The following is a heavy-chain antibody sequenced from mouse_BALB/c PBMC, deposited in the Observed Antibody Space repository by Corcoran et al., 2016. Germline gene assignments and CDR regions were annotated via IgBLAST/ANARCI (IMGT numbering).Heavy chain of an antibody. J-gene: IGHJ4*01. CDR1: GYTFTNYG. V-gene: IGHV9-3-1*01. D-gene: IGHD1-1*01. CDR2: INTYTGEP. Sequence: QIQLVQSGPELKKPGERVKISCKACGYTFTNYGMNWVKQAPGKGLKWMGWINTYTGEPTYADDFKGRFAFSLESSASTDYFQINNLKNEDTATYFCARVDFLYYYCSFYAMDYWGQGTSVTVSS. CDR3: ARVDFLYYYCSFYAMDY.